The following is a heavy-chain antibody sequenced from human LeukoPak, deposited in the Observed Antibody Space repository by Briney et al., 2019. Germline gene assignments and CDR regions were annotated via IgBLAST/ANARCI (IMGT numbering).Heavy chain of an antibody. J-gene: IGHJ6*03. Sequence: GGSLRLSCAASGFTVSSNYMSWVRQAPGKGLEWVSVIYSGGSTYYADSVKGRFTISRDNSKNTLYLQMNSLRAEDTAVYYCAREYYDFWSGYYYYTDVWGKGTTVTVSS. V-gene: IGHV3-66*02. CDR3: AREYYDFWSGYYYYTDV. CDR2: IYSGGST. D-gene: IGHD3-3*01. CDR1: GFTVSSNY.